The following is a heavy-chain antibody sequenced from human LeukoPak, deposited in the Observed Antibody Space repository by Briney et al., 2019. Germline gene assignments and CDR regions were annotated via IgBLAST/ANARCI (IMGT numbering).Heavy chain of an antibody. CDR3: ARDRRTIAYCGGDCYSGAFDI. J-gene: IGHJ3*02. V-gene: IGHV1-69*01. Sequence: SVKVSCKASGGTFSSYAISWVRQAPGQGLEWMGGIIPIFGTANYAQKFQGRVTITADESTSTAYMELSSLRSEDTAVYYCARDRRTIAYCGGDCYSGAFDIWGQGTMVTVSP. D-gene: IGHD2-21*02. CDR1: GGTFSSYA. CDR2: IIPIFGTA.